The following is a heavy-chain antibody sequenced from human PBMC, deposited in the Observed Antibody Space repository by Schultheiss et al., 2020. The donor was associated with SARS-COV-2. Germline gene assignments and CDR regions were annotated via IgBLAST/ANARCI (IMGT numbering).Heavy chain of an antibody. J-gene: IGHJ6*02. V-gene: IGHV1-18*01. CDR1: GYTFTSYG. D-gene: IGHD3-3*01. Sequence: ASVKVSCKASGYTFTSYGISWVRQAPGQGLEWMGWISAYNGNTNYAQKLQGRVTMTTDTSTSTAYMELRSLRSDDTAVYYCARDSSITIFGVGPESYLSGYYYYYYGMDVWGQGTTVTVSS. CDR2: ISAYNGNT. CDR3: ARDSSITIFGVGPESYLSGYYYYYYGMDV.